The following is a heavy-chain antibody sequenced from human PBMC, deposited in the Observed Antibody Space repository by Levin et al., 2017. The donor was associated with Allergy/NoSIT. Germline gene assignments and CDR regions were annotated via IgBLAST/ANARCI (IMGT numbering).Heavy chain of an antibody. J-gene: IGHJ6*03. CDR3: ARDLEGFSCYNPYCYMDV. Sequence: SETLSLTCSVSGDSISRGFYYWSWIRQPAGVGLEWIGRIYVTGSTTYSPSLKSRVTISLDRSKDQVSLKINSVTAADTAGYYCARDLEGFSCYNPYCYMDVWGKGTTVTVSS. CDR2: IYVTGST. V-gene: IGHV4-61*02. CDR1: GDSISRGFYY. D-gene: IGHD2-15*01.